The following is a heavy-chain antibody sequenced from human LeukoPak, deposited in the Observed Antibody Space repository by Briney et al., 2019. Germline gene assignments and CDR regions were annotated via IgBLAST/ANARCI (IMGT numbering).Heavy chain of an antibody. CDR2: INPNSGGT. Sequence: ASVKVSCKASGYTFTSYGISWVRQAPGQGLEWMGWINPNSGGTNYAQKFQGRVTMTRDTSTSTVYMELSSLRSEDTAVYYCVRDLPPESYGSGTAPDYWGQGTLVTVSS. D-gene: IGHD3-10*01. CDR1: GYTFTSYG. CDR3: VRDLPPESYGSGTAPDY. V-gene: IGHV1-18*01. J-gene: IGHJ4*02.